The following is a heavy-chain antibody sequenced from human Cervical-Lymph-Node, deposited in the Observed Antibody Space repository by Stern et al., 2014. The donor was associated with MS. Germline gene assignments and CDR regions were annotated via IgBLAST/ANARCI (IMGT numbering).Heavy chain of an antibody. CDR3: ARYTVRDWFDP. J-gene: IGHJ5*02. CDR1: GGSFSGYY. V-gene: IGHV4-34*01. Sequence: QVQLQQWGAGLLKPSETLSLTCAVYGGSFSGYYWSWIRQSPGKGLEWIGEINHSGNTNYTPSLKSRVPISADPSRSQFSLKLGSVTAADTAVYYCARYTVRDWFDPWGQGTLVIVSS. CDR2: INHSGNT. D-gene: IGHD4-17*01.